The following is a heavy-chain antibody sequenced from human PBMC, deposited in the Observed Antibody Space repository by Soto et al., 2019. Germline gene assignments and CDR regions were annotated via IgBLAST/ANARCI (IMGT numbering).Heavy chain of an antibody. CDR1: GFTFSSYA. J-gene: IGHJ4*02. CDR3: AKVGVEGDAMVRGVIPYYFDY. D-gene: IGHD3-10*01. CDR2: ISGSGGST. V-gene: IGHV3-23*01. Sequence: PGGSLRLSCAASGFTFSSYAMSWVRQAAGKGMEWVSAISGSGGSTYYADSVKGRFTISRDNSKNALYLQMNSLRAEDTAVYDCAKVGVEGDAMVRGVIPYYFDYWGQGTLVTVSS.